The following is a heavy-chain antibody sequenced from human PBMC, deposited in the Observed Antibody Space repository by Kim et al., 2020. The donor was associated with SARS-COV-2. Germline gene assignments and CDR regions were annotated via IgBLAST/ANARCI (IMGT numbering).Heavy chain of an antibody. CDR1: GFTFDDYA. CDR3: AKSLAVYAVRGSAFDI. V-gene: IGHV3-9*01. J-gene: IGHJ3*02. D-gene: IGHD2-8*01. CDR2: ISWNSGSI. Sequence: GGSLRLSCAASGFTFDDYAMHWVRQAPGKGLEWVSGISWNSGSIGYADSVKGRFTISRDNAKNSLYLQMNSLRAEDTALYYCAKSLAVYAVRGSAFDIWG.